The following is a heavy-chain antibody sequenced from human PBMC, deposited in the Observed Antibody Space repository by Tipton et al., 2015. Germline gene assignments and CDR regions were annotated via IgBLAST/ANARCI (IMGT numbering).Heavy chain of an antibody. CDR3: ACQDYDSLTRDYQTVDY. V-gene: IGHV4-61*08. D-gene: IGHD3-9*01. J-gene: IGHJ4*02. CDR1: GASGISGGYY. CDR2: IYYTGGP. Sequence: TLSLTCTVSGASGISGGYYLRWVRQPPGKGLGYIGHIYYTGGPKYNPSLTRRVFISIDTSKNQFSLELSSVTAADTAVYYCACQDYDSLTRDYQTVDYWGQGTLVTVSS.